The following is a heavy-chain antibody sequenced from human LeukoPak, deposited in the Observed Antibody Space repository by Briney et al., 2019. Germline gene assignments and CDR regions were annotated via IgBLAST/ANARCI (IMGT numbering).Heavy chain of an antibody. D-gene: IGHD4-17*01. CDR1: GYTFTSYY. CDR3: ARALDYGDYRSWFDP. Sequence: ASVNVSCKASGYTFTSYYMHWVRQAPGKGLEWMGIINPSGGSTSYAQKFQGRVTMNRDTSTSTVYMELSSLRSEDTAVYYCARALDYGDYRSWFDPWGQGTLVTVSS. J-gene: IGHJ5*02. CDR2: INPSGGST. V-gene: IGHV1-46*01.